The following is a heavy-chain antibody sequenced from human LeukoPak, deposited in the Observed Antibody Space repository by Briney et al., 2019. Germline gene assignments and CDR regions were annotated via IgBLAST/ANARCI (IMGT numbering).Heavy chain of an antibody. J-gene: IGHJ4*02. CDR3: ARRAATERGHSYGLDY. CDR1: GFTFSSYH. Sequence: AGGSPRLSCEVCGFTFSSYHMNWVRQAPGKGLEWVSSISSSSRYIYYADSMTGRFTISRDNAKNSLYLQMHSLRAEDTAIYYCARRAATERGHSYGLDYWGQGTLVTVSS. D-gene: IGHD5-18*01. CDR2: ISSSSRYI. V-gene: IGHV3-21*01.